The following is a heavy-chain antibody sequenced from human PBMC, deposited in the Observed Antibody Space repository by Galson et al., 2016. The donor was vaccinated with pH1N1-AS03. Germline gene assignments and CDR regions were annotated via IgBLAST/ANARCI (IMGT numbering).Heavy chain of an antibody. CDR1: GFNFDNYA. J-gene: IGHJ3*02. Sequence: SLRLSCAASGFNFDNYAMHWVRQARGKGLEWVSGISWNSGTFDYADSVKGRFTISRDNAKNSLYLQMNSLTADDSALYYCAKSYHGDVFDIWGQGTMVTASS. CDR2: ISWNSGTF. CDR3: AKSYHGDVFDI. D-gene: IGHD2-21*01. V-gene: IGHV3-9*01.